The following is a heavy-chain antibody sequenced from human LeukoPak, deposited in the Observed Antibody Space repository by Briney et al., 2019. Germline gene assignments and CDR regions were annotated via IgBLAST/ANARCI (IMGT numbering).Heavy chain of an antibody. Sequence: SETLSLTCTDSGDSISSYYWSWIRQPAGKGLEWIGRIYTSGSTNYNPSLKSRVTISVDKSKNQFSLKLSSVTAADTAVYYCARETGFYYFDYWGQGTLVTVSS. V-gene: IGHV4-4*07. CDR3: ARETGFYYFDY. J-gene: IGHJ4*02. CDR2: IYTSGST. D-gene: IGHD3-3*01. CDR1: GDSISSYY.